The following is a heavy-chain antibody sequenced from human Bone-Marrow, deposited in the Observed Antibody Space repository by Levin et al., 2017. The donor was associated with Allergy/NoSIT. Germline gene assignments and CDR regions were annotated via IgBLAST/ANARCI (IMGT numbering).Heavy chain of an antibody. D-gene: IGHD5-18*01. V-gene: IGHV3-9*01. CDR2: ISWDSAVI. J-gene: IGHJ3*02. CDR1: GFTFEDYA. Sequence: GGSLRLSCAASGFTFEDYAMHWVRQAPGKGLEWVSGISWDSAVIDYADSVKGRFTIARDNAKSSLFLQMNSLRAEDTALYYCAKIMFTRGYRYGLDIWGQGTMVTVSS. CDR3: AKIMFTRGYRYGLDI.